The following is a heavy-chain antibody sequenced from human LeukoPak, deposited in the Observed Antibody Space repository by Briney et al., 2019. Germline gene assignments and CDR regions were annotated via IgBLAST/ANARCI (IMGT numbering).Heavy chain of an antibody. Sequence: SETLSLTCAVYGGSFSGYYWSWIRQPPGKGLEWIGSIYHSGSTYYNPSLKSRVTISVDTSKNQFSLKLSSVTAADTAVYYCARDLIQRVPATNWFDPWGQGTLVTVSS. CDR3: ARDLIQRVPATNWFDP. CDR2: IYHSGST. D-gene: IGHD2-2*01. CDR1: GGSFSGYY. V-gene: IGHV4-34*01. J-gene: IGHJ5*02.